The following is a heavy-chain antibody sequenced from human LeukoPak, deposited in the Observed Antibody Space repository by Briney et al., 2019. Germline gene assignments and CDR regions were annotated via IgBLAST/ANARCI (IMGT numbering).Heavy chain of an antibody. CDR1: GFTFSSFA. Sequence: GRSLRLSCAASGFTFSSFAMHWVRQAPGKGLEWVAVMSYDGSNKYYADSVKGRFTISRDNSRNTLYLQMNSLRAEDTAVYYCAKEDGYNYFKYCGVDVWGQGTTVTVS. J-gene: IGHJ6*02. CDR3: AKEDGYNYFKYCGVDV. CDR2: MSYDGSNK. D-gene: IGHD5-24*01. V-gene: IGHV3-30*18.